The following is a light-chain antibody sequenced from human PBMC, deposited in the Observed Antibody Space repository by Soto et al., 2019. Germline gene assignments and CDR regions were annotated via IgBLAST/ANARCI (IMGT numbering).Light chain of an antibody. J-gene: IGKJ1*01. CDR3: QQYNSYWT. Sequence: DIQMTQSPSTLSASVGDRVTITCRASQSISSWLAWYQQKPGKAPKLLIYDASSLESGVPSRFSGSGSGTEFTLNICSLQPDDFATYYCQQYNSYWTFGQGTKVEIK. CDR2: DAS. CDR1: QSISSW. V-gene: IGKV1-5*01.